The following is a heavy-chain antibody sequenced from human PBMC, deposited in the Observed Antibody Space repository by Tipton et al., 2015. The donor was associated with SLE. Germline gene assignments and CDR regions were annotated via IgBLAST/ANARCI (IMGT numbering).Heavy chain of an antibody. CDR2: IYYSGST. Sequence: TLSLTCTVSGGSISSSSYYWGWIRQPPGKGLEWIGSIYYSGSTYYNPSLKSRVTISVDTSKNQFSLKLSSVTAADTAVYYCARRDPGGSSWKRMDVWGQGTTVTVSS. J-gene: IGHJ6*02. D-gene: IGHD2-2*01. CDR3: ARRDPGGSSWKRMDV. CDR1: GGSISSSSYY. V-gene: IGHV4-39*07.